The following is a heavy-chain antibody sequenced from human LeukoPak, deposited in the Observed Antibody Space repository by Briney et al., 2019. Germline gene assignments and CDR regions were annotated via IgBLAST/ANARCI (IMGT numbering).Heavy chain of an antibody. J-gene: IGHJ4*02. CDR3: ARGYDILTGYQDY. Sequence: GGSLRLSCAASGFTVSSNYMSWVRQAPGKGLEWVSVIYSGGSTYYADSVKGRFTISRDNSKNTLYLQMNSLRAEDTAVYYCARGYDILTGYQDYWGQGTLVTVSS. V-gene: IGHV3-66*01. CDR1: GFTVSSNY. CDR2: IYSGGST. D-gene: IGHD3-9*01.